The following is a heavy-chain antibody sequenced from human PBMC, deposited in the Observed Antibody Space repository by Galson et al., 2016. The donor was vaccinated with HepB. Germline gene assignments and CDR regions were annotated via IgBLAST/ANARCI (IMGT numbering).Heavy chain of an antibody. J-gene: IGHJ6*02. Sequence: ETLSLPCGVYGGSFSGYYWSWIRQSPGKGLEWIGEINQSGSSKYNPSYNPSLKSRVTVSVDTFKKQFSLRLTSVTAADTAVYYCARGRDYYDSSGYYEGYYYYGMDVWGQGTTVTVSS. CDR3: ARGRDYYDSSGYYEGYYYYGMDV. V-gene: IGHV4-34*01. CDR2: INQSGSS. D-gene: IGHD3-22*01. CDR1: GGSFSGYY.